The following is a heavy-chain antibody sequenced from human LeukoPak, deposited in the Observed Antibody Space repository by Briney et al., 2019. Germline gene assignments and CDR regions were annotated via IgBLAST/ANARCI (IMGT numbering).Heavy chain of an antibody. Sequence: GGSLRLSCVASGFIFSDYGIQWVRQAPGKGLEWVAVIAYDGNNTYYGDSVRGRFTISRDNSKKMVYLEMNSLRAEDTAVYYCARSYYDFWSGSNYFDYWGQGTLVTVSS. D-gene: IGHD3-3*01. CDR2: IAYDGNNT. CDR1: GFIFSDYG. CDR3: ARSYYDFWSGSNYFDY. V-gene: IGHV3-30*03. J-gene: IGHJ4*02.